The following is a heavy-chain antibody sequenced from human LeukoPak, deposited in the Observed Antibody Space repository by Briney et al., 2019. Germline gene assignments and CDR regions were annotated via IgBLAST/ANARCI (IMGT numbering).Heavy chain of an antibody. CDR1: GFTFSSYG. D-gene: IGHD4-17*01. J-gene: IGHJ4*02. CDR3: ATGDYGGPFDY. Sequence: PGGSLRLSCATSGFTFSSYGVHWVRQAPGKGLEWVAVIWYDGGNKYYGDSVKGRFTISRDNSKSTLYLQMNSLRAEDTAVYYCATGDYGGPFDYWGQGTLVTVSS. V-gene: IGHV3-33*01. CDR2: IWYDGGNK.